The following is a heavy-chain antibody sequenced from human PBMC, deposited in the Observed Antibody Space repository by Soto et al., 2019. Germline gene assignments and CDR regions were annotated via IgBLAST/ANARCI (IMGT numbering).Heavy chain of an antibody. CDR2: IYHSGST. D-gene: IGHD5-18*01. CDR3: ARDGTTDTAMVSDYYYGMDV. V-gene: IGHV4-4*02. J-gene: IGHJ6*02. CDR1: GGSISISNW. Sequence: PSETLSLTCAVSGGSISISNWCSCVRQPPGKGLEWIGEIYHSGSTNYNPSLKSRVTISVDKSKNQFSLKLSSVTAADTAVYYCARDGTTDTAMVSDYYYGMDVWGQGTTVTVSS.